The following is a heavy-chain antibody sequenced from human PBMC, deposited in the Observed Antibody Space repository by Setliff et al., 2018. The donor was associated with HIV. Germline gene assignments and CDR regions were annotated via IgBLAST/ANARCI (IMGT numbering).Heavy chain of an antibody. D-gene: IGHD3-10*01. CDR2: INPYNGNT. CDR1: GYTFTSYG. CDR3: ARDDRGRVRGVGPFDP. Sequence: WASVKVSCKASGYTFTSYGISWVRQAPGQGLEWMGWINPYNGNTNYAQKLQGRVTMTTDTSTSTAYMDLRSLRSDDTAVYYCARDDRGRVRGVGPFDPWGQGTLVTVSS. V-gene: IGHV1-18*01. J-gene: IGHJ5*02.